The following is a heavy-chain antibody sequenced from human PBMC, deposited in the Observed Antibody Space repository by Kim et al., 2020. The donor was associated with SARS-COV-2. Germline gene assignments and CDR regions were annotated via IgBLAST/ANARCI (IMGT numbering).Heavy chain of an antibody. J-gene: IGHJ6*02. CDR2: ISGSGTDT. CDR3: AKGRGYYYYYAMDV. V-gene: IGHV3-23*01. Sequence: GGSLRLSCAASGFTFSNQAMNWVRRAPGKGLEWVSSISGSGTDTYYAESVKGRFTISRDNSKNTVHLQMINLRAEDTALYYCAKGRGYYYYYAMDVWGQGTTVTVSS. CDR1: GFTFSNQA.